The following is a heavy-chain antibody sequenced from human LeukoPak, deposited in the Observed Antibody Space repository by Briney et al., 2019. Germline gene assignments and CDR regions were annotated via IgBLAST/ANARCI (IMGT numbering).Heavy chain of an antibody. V-gene: IGHV3-23*01. Sequence: GSLRLSFAASGFPFSSYAMSWVRQAPGKGLEWVSAISGSGYSTYYADSVKGRFTISRDNSKNTLYLQMNSLRAEDTAVYYCAKEAGYSGYDYPDYWGQGTLVTVSS. D-gene: IGHD5-12*01. CDR1: GFPFSSYA. J-gene: IGHJ4*02. CDR2: ISGSGYST. CDR3: AKEAGYSGYDYPDY.